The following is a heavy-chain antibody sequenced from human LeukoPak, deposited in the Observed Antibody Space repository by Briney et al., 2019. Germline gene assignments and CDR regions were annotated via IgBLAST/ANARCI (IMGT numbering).Heavy chain of an antibody. CDR2: IYPGDSET. D-gene: IGHD2-15*01. CDR3: ARRRVEGVTVVVAPPNAAFDI. CDR1: GYKFTSYW. J-gene: IGHJ3*02. V-gene: IGHV5-51*01. Sequence: GESLQISCEVSGYKFTSYWIGWVRQMPGKGLEWMGIIYPGDSETRYSPSFQGQVTMSADKSLNTAYLQWGRLKASDTAMYYCARRRVEGVTVVVAPPNAAFDIWGQGTMVTVSS.